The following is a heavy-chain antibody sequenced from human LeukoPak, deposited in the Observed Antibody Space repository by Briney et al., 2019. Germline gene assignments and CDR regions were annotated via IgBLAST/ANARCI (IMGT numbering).Heavy chain of an antibody. CDR3: TRHGEGYCSGGSCTGDDALDI. CDR1: GFTFRSYG. Sequence: GGSLRLSCAASGFTFRSYGMHWVRQAPGKGLEWVAVIWYEGSDKHYTDSVKGRFTLSRDNSKNTLYLQLNSLRAEDTAVYYCTRHGEGYCSGGSCTGDDALDIWGQGTMVSVFS. D-gene: IGHD2-15*01. CDR2: IWYEGSDK. V-gene: IGHV3-33*01. J-gene: IGHJ3*02.